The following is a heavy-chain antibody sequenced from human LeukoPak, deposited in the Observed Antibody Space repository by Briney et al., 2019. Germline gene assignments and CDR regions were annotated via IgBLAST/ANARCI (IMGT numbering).Heavy chain of an antibody. D-gene: IGHD3-10*01. V-gene: IGHV3-23*01. CDR1: GFTFSSYG. J-gene: IGHJ3*02. CDR3: AKPGGPSGSGRYIGLDAFDS. CDR2: ITYSDGRT. Sequence: QAGGSLRLSCAASGFTFSSYGMSWVRQVPGKGLEWVSAITYSDGRTYYADSVKGRFTISRDNSKNTLLLQMNSLRAEDTAVYYCAKPGGPSGSGRYIGLDAFDSWGQGTMVTVSS.